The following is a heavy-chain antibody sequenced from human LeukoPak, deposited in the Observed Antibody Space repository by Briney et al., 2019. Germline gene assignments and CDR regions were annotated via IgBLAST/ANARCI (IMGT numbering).Heavy chain of an antibody. CDR1: GDSISDFY. Sequence: KPSETLSLTCTVSGDSISDFYWSWIRQPAGKGLEWIGRIYASGSTNYNPSLKSRVTMSVDTSKNQFSLRLSSVTAADTAMYYCARDVVAAAGTWDYRGQGTLVTVSS. CDR3: ARDVVAAAGTWDY. CDR2: IYASGST. V-gene: IGHV4-4*07. J-gene: IGHJ4*02. D-gene: IGHD6-13*01.